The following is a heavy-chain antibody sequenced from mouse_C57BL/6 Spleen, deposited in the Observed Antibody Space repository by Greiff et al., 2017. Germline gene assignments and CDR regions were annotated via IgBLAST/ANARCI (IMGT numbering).Heavy chain of an antibody. V-gene: IGHV2-2*01. CDR1: GFSLTSYG. CDR2: IWSGGST. CDR3: ASTPGYAMDY. J-gene: IGHJ4*01. Sequence: VQLQESGPGLVQPSQSLSITCTVSGFSLTSYGVHWVRQSPGKGLEWLGVIWSGGSTDYNAAFISRLSISKDNSKSQVFFKMNSLQAYDTAIYYCASTPGYAMDYWGQGTSVTVSS.